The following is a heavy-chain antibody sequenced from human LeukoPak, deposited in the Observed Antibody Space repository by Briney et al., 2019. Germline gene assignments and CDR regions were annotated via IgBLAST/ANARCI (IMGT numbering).Heavy chain of an antibody. CDR2: INHSGST. J-gene: IGHJ4*02. CDR1: GGSFSGYY. V-gene: IGHV4-34*01. CDR3: ARRYDRLLWFGELLRGPLDY. D-gene: IGHD3-10*01. Sequence: SETLSLTCAVYGGSFSGYYWSWIRQPPGKGLEWIGEINHSGSTNYNPSLKSRLTISVDTSKNQSSLKLSSVTAADTAVYYCARRYDRLLWFGELLRGPLDYWGQGTLVTVSS.